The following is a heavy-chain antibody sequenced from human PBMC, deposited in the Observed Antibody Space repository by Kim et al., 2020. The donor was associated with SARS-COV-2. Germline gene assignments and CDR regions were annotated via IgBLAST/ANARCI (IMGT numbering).Heavy chain of an antibody. CDR2: ISYDGSNK. V-gene: IGHV3-30*04. CDR3: ARGLGYSGYDGLGY. Sequence: GSLRLSCAASGFTFSSYAMHWVRQAPGKGLEWVAVISYDGSNKYYADSVKGRFTISRDNSKNTLYLQMNSLRAEDTAVYYCARGLGYSGYDGLGYWGQGTLVTVSS. D-gene: IGHD5-12*01. CDR1: GFTFSSYA. J-gene: IGHJ4*02.